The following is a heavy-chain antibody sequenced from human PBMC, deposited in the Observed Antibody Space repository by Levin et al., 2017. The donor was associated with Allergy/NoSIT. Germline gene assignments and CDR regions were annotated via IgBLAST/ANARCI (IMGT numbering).Heavy chain of an antibody. Sequence: PGGSLRLSCAGSGFTFSSFYMNWVRQAPGKGLEWVSYISSSSSTIYYADSVKGRFTISRDNAKNSLYLQMNSLRDEDTAVYYCVRDHGGWYGYWGQGTLVTVSS. J-gene: IGHJ4*02. D-gene: IGHD6-19*01. CDR1: GFTFSSFY. CDR2: ISSSSSTI. V-gene: IGHV3-48*02. CDR3: VRDHGGWYGY.